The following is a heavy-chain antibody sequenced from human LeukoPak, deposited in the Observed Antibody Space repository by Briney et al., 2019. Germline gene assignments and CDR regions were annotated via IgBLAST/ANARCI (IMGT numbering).Heavy chain of an antibody. CDR1: GDYINSSRHY. D-gene: IGHD5-24*01. J-gene: IGHJ4*02. CDR2: FYYRGNT. CDR3: ERRRWLQEIDY. Sequence: SETLSLTCSVSGDYINSSRHYWDWIRQPPGKGLEWIGNFYYRGNTYYNPSLKSRVTISVDPSKNQFSLKLTSVTAADTAVYYCERRRWLQEIDYWGQGTLVTVSS. V-gene: IGHV4-39*01.